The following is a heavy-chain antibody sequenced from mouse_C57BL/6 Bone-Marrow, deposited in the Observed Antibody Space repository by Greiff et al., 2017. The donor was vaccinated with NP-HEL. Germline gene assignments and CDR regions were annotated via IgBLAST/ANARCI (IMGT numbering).Heavy chain of an antibody. D-gene: IGHD1-1*02. CDR1: GFTFSSYG. V-gene: IGHV5-6*01. CDR2: ISSGGSYT. CDR3: ARQRGGIKEFAY. J-gene: IGHJ3*01. Sequence: DVHLVESGGDLVKPGGSLKLSCAASGFTFSSYGMSWVRQTPDKRLEWVATISSGGSYTYSPDSVTGRFTISRDNAKNTLYLQMSSLKSDDTAMYYCARQRGGIKEFAYWGQGTLVTVSA.